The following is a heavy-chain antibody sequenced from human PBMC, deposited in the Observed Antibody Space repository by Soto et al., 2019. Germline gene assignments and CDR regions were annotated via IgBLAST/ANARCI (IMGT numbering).Heavy chain of an antibody. CDR3: VKDRDRSWTFDY. J-gene: IGHJ4*02. V-gene: IGHV3-30*18. CDR1: GFTFRTNG. CDR2: VAHDGSNI. D-gene: IGHD6-13*01. Sequence: QVQLVESGGGVVQPGGSLRLSCVASGFTFRTNGMHWVRQAPGKGLEWLAVVAHDGSNIYYADSVRGRFTISRDNSENTLYLEMNSLTVEYTAVFYCVKDRDRSWTFDYWGQGTLVTVSS.